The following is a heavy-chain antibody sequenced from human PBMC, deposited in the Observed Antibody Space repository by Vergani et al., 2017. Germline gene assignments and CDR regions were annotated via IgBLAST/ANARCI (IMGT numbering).Heavy chain of an antibody. Sequence: VQLVESGGGLVQLGGSLRLSCTASGFTFSNYGMQWVRKAPGRGLMWVSRINSDGDSTSYADSVKGRFTISRDNAKNTLYLQMDSLRAEDTAVHYCARDGWELLDYFYYMDVWGKGTTVTVSS. V-gene: IGHV3-74*01. CDR3: ARDGWELLDYFYYMDV. D-gene: IGHD1-26*01. CDR1: GFTFSNYG. CDR2: INSDGDST. J-gene: IGHJ6*03.